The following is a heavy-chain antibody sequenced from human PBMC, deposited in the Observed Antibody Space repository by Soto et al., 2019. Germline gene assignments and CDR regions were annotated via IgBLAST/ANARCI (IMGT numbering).Heavy chain of an antibody. J-gene: IGHJ3*02. CDR2: ISSSSSYI. V-gene: IGHV3-21*01. D-gene: IGHD3-3*01. CDR3: ARSPPTYYDFWSGYYDDAFDI. Sequence: GGSLRLSCAASGFTFSSYSMNWVRQAPGKGLEWVSSISSSSSYIYYADSVKGRFTISRDNAKNSLYLQMNSLRAEDTAVYYCARSPPTYYDFWSGYYDDAFDIWGQGTMVTVSS. CDR1: GFTFSSYS.